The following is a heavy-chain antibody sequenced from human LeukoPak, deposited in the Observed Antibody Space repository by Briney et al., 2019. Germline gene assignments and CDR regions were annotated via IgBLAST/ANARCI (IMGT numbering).Heavy chain of an antibody. Sequence: ASVKVSCKVSGYTLTELSMHWVRQAPGKGLEWMGGFDPEDGETIYAQKFQGRVTMTEDTSTDTAYMELSSLRSEDTAVYYCRVNYYDSSGYWSPRYYYYYMDVWGKGTTVTVSS. CDR1: GYTLTELS. J-gene: IGHJ6*03. CDR2: FDPEDGET. D-gene: IGHD3-22*01. CDR3: RVNYYDSSGYWSPRYYYYYMDV. V-gene: IGHV1-24*01.